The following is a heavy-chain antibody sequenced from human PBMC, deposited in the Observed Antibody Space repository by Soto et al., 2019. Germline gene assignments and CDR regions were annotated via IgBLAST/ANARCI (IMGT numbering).Heavy chain of an antibody. CDR2: GYHSGST. V-gene: IGHV4-59*01. CDR3: ASACIAGSYYSHPMDG. CDR1: GGSISSYY. Sequence: QVQLQESGPGLVKPSETLSLTCTVSGGSISSYYWTWIRQPPGKGLEWIGYGYHSGSTNYNPSLKSRCIISLDTSRNQVSLKMRSVTAADTAVYYCASACIAGSYYSHPMDGWGQGTTVTVSS. J-gene: IGHJ6*02. D-gene: IGHD2-15*01.